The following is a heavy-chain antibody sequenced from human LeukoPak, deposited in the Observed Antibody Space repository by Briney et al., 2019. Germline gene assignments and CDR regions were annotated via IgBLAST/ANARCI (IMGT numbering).Heavy chain of an antibody. CDR2: ISDDGSNE. Sequence: GRSLRLSCAASGFTISSYAMHWVRQAPGKGLEWVAVISDDGSNEHYADSVKGRFTVSRDNSKNTLYLQMNSLRPEDTAMYYCAKNDPDSSEDWGQGTLVTVSS. CDR1: GFTISSYA. V-gene: IGHV3-30-3*02. J-gene: IGHJ4*02. CDR3: AKNDPDSSED. D-gene: IGHD3-22*01.